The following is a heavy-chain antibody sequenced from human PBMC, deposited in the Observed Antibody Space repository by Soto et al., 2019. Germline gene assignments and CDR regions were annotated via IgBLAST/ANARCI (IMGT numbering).Heavy chain of an antibody. CDR2: ISAHNGNT. Sequence: QVHLVQSGAEVKKPGASVKVSCKASGYTFTSYGITWVRQAPGQGLEWMGWISAHNGNTDYAQKLQGRVIVTRDTSTSTAYMELXXXXXXXXXXXXXXXXXXXXYWGQGALVTVSS. CDR1: GYTFTSYG. V-gene: IGHV1-18*01. CDR3: XXXXXXXY. J-gene: IGHJ4*02.